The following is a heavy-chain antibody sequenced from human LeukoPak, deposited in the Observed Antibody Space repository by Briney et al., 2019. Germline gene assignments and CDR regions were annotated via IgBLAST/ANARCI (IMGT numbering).Heavy chain of an antibody. J-gene: IGHJ6*02. Sequence: PGGSLRLSCAASGFTFSSYWMSWVRQAPGKGLEWIGYIYYSGSTYYNPSLKSRVIISVDTSKNQFSLKLSSVTAADTAVYYCGRAQQGAAGGRYYYHGVDVWGQGTTVTVSS. CDR1: GFTFSSYW. D-gene: IGHD6-13*01. CDR3: GRAQQGAAGGRYYYHGVDV. V-gene: IGHV4-59*06. CDR2: IYYSGST.